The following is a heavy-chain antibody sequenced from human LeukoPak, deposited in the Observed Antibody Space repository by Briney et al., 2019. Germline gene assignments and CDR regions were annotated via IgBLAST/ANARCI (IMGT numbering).Heavy chain of an antibody. CDR1: GFTFSTYA. CDR2: ISNDGTYT. J-gene: IGHJ4*02. D-gene: IGHD1-14*01. CDR3: ATDYRAVPGL. V-gene: IGHV3-30*03. Sequence: GTSLRLSCAASGFTFSTYAMHWVRQAPGTGLEWVAVISNDGTYTSYGDSVRGRFTIFKDNSKNTLYLQMNNLRAEDGAVYYCATDYRAVPGLWGQGTLVTVSS.